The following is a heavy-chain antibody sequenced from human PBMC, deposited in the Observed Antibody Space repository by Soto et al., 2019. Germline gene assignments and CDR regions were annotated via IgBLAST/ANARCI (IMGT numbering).Heavy chain of an antibody. CDR1: RYSFTNFY. Sequence: GXSVKVSCKASRYSFTNFYIHWLRQAPGQGLEWMGIIDPSGGSTTYPQKFQGRVTMTRDTSTSTVHMELITLRSEDTAVYYCARSQVGRPLDVWGPGTTVTVPS. J-gene: IGHJ6*02. CDR3: ARSQVGRPLDV. D-gene: IGHD1-26*01. CDR2: IDPSGGST. V-gene: IGHV1-46*01.